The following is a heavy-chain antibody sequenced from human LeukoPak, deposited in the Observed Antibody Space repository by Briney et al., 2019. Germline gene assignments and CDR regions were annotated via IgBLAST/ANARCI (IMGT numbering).Heavy chain of an antibody. V-gene: IGHV4-31*03. D-gene: IGHD4-17*01. CDR1: GGSISSGGYY. CDR2: IYYSGST. Sequence: KPSQTLSLTCTVSGGSISSGGYYWSWIRQHPGKGLEWIGYIYYSGSTYYNPSLKSRVTISVDTSKNQFSLKLSSVTAAGTAVYYCAREDDYGDYVFDYWGQGTLVTVSS. J-gene: IGHJ4*02. CDR3: AREDDYGDYVFDY.